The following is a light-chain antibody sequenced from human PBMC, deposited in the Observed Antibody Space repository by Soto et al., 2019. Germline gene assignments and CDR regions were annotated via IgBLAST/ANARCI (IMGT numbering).Light chain of an antibody. CDR2: RNN. J-gene: IGLJ3*02. CDR3: AAWDDSLSGPERV. Sequence: QSVLTQPPSASRTPGQRVTISCSGSSSNIGSNYVYWYQQLPGTAPKLLIYRNNQRPSGVPDRFSGSKSGTSASLAISGLRSEDEADYYCAAWDDSLSGPERVFGGGTKLTVL. CDR1: SSNIGSNY. V-gene: IGLV1-47*01.